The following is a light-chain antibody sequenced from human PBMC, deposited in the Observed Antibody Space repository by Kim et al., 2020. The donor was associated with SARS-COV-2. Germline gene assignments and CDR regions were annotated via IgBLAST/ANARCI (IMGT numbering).Light chain of an antibody. CDR3: QVWDSSTNHYV. CDR2: YDS. V-gene: IGLV3-21*04. J-gene: IGLJ1*01. Sequence: PGRTDRISWTGDAIHEKYVRWYQQKPAQAPVLVMFYDSGRPPGIPERFSGSNSGSTATLTISRADAGDEADYYCQVWDSSTNHYVFGSGTKVTVL. CDR1: AIHEKY.